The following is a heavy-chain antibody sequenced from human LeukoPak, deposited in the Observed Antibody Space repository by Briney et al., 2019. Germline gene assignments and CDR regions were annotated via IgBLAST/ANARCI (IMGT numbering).Heavy chain of an antibody. CDR3: ARASDIYAMDV. Sequence: PGGSLRLSCVASGFTFSSYWMHWVRQAPGKGLVWVSRINSDGSSTSYADSVKGRFTISRDNAKNTVYLQMNSLRAEDTAVYYCARASDIYAMDVWGQGTTVTVSS. J-gene: IGHJ6*02. CDR2: INSDGSST. V-gene: IGHV3-74*01. CDR1: GFTFSSYW. D-gene: IGHD3-9*01.